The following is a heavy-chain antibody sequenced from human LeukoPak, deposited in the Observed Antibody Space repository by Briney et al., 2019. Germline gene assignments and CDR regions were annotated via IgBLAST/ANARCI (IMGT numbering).Heavy chain of an antibody. CDR1: GGSFSGYY. CDR3: ASQRGYSYGPLGGY. CDR2: INHSGST. J-gene: IGHJ4*02. D-gene: IGHD5-18*01. V-gene: IGHV4-34*01. Sequence: SETLSLTCAVYGGSFSGYYWSWIRQPPGKGLEWIGEINHSGSTNYNPSLKSRVTISVDTSKNQFSLKLSSVTAADTAVYYCASQRGYSYGPLGGYWGQGTLVTVSS.